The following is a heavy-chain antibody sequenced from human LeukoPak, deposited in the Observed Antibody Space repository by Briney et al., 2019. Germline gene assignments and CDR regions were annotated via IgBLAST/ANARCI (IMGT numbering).Heavy chain of an antibody. D-gene: IGHD3-22*01. Sequence: GGSLRLSCAASGFTFSSYGMHWVRQAPGKGLEGVAFIRYDGCNKYYADSVKGRFTIPRDNSKNTLYLQMNSLRAEDTAVYYCARGAINMIVEAGSWFDPWGQGTLVTVSS. CDR2: IRYDGCNK. V-gene: IGHV3-30*02. CDR3: ARGAINMIVEAGSWFDP. J-gene: IGHJ5*02. CDR1: GFTFSSYG.